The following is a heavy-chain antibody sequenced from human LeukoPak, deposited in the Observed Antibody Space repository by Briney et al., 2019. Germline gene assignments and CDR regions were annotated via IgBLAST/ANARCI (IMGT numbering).Heavy chain of an antibody. CDR1: GYTFTGYY. CDR3: ARDFWSTTDY. V-gene: IGHV1-2*02. Sequence: EASVTVSCTASGYTFTGYYMHWVRQAPGQGLEWMGWINPNSGGTNYAQKFQGRVTMTRDTSISTAYMELSRLKSDDTAVYYCARDFWSTTDYWGQGTLVTVSS. D-gene: IGHD3-3*01. CDR2: INPNSGGT. J-gene: IGHJ4*02.